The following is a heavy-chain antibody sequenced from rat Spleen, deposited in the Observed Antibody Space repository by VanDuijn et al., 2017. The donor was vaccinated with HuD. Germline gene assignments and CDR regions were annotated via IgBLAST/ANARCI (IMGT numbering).Heavy chain of an antibody. J-gene: IGHJ3*01. CDR3: VRQDTSGYSNWFAY. Sequence: EVQLVESGGGLVQPGRSMKLSCTASGFTFSDYNMAWVRQAPRKGLEWVAIITYDGSNTYYRDSVKGRFTVSRDNAKNTLYLQLDSLRSEDTATYYCVRQDTSGYSNWFAYWGQGTLVTVSS. CDR2: ITYDGSNT. V-gene: IGHV5-7*01. D-gene: IGHD4-3*01. CDR1: GFTFSDYN.